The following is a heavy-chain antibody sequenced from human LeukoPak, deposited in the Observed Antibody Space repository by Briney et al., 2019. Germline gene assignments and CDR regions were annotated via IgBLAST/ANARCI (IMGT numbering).Heavy chain of an antibody. CDR3: ARGRSTPLTVYSWFDP. CDR1: GYSISSGYY. J-gene: IGHJ5*02. CDR2: IYHSGST. Sequence: PSETLSLTCTVSGYSISSGYYWGWIRQPPGKGLEWIGSIYHSGSTYYNPSLKSRVTISVDTSKNQFSLKLNSVTAADTAVYYCARGRSTPLTVYSWFDPWGQGTLVTVSS. V-gene: IGHV4-38-2*02. D-gene: IGHD3-3*01.